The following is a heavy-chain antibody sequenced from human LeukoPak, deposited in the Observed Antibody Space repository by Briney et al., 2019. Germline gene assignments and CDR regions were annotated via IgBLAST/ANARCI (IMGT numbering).Heavy chain of an antibody. CDR2: IYYSGST. Sequence: SETLSLTCTVSGGSISSSSYYWGWIRQPPGKGLEWIGSIYYSGSTYYNPSLKSRVTISVDTSKNQFSLKLSSVTAADTAVYYCTRAASSGPLFTYHMDVWGKGTTVTVSS. V-gene: IGHV4-39*07. CDR1: GGSISSSSYY. CDR3: TRAASSGPLFTYHMDV. D-gene: IGHD3-22*01. J-gene: IGHJ6*03.